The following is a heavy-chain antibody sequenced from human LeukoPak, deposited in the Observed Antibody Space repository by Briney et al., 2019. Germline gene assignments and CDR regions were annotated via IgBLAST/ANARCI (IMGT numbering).Heavy chain of an antibody. V-gene: IGHV3-30-3*01. J-gene: IGHJ4*02. CDR3: ARDLGY. Sequence: PGGSLRLSCAASGFTFSSYAMHWVRQAPGKGLEWVAVISYDGSNKYYADSVKGRFTISRDISKNTLYLQMNSLRAEDTAVYYCARDLGYWGQGTLVTVSS. CDR2: ISYDGSNK. CDR1: GFTFSSYA.